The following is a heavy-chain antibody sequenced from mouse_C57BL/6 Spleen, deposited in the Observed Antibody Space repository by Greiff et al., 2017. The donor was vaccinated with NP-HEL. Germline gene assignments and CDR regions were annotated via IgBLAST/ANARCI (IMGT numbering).Heavy chain of an antibody. D-gene: IGHD4-1*01. J-gene: IGHJ3*01. V-gene: IGHV14-2*01. CDR3: ALTGPFAY. CDR1: GFNIKDYY. CDR2: IAPEDGET. Sequence: EVQLQQSGAELVKPGASVKLSCTASGFNIKDYYMHWVKQRTEQGLEWIGRIAPEDGETKYAPKFPGKATITADTSSNTAYLQLSSLTSDDTAVYYCALTGPFAYWGQGTLVTVSA.